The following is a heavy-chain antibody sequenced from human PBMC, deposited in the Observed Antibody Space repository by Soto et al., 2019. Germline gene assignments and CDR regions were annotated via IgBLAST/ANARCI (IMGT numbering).Heavy chain of an antibody. CDR1: GFTFSSYA. V-gene: IGHV3-23*01. Sequence: GGSLRLSCAASGFTFSSYAMSWVRQAPGKGLEWVSAISGSGGSTYYADSVKGRFTISRDNSKNTLYLQMNSLRAEDTAVYYCANPILTGYYSENYYYYGMDVWGQGTTVTVSS. CDR2: ISGSGGST. D-gene: IGHD3-9*01. J-gene: IGHJ6*02. CDR3: ANPILTGYYSENYYYYGMDV.